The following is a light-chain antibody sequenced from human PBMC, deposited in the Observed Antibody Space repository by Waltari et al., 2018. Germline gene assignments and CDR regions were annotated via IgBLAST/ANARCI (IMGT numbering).Light chain of an antibody. Sequence: QSALTQPASVSGSPGQSITISCTGTSSDVGGYNYVSWYQQHPGKAPKLMIYDVTIRPAGVSNRFSGSKSGYTASLTISGLQAEDEADYDCTSYTSSSTLVVFGGGTRLTVL. V-gene: IGLV2-14*01. J-gene: IGLJ2*01. CDR1: SSDVGGYNY. CDR3: TSYTSSSTLVV. CDR2: DVT.